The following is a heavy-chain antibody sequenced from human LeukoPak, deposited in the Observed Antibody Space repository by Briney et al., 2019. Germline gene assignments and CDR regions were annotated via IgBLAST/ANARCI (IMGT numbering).Heavy chain of an antibody. D-gene: IGHD5-18*01. J-gene: IGHJ5*02. CDR2: ISGSGTGT. V-gene: IGHV3-23*01. CDR1: GFTFSSYA. CDR3: AKHRGFSSDWFDP. Sequence: GGSLRLSCPASGFTFSSYAMSWVRQAPGKGLEWVSVISGSGTGTYYADSVKGRFTISRDNSKNTLYLRMSSLRAEDTAVYYCAKHRGFSSDWFDPWGQGTLVTVSS.